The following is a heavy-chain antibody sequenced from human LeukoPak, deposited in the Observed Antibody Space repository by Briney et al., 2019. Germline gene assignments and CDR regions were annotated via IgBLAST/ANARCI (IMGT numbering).Heavy chain of an antibody. Sequence: GGSLRLSCAASGFTFSHYWMQWVRQAPGKGLVWVSRINRDGSSTTYADSVKGRFTISRDNAKNTLYLQMNSLRAEDTAEYYCARVWGSDAFDIWGQGTMVTVSS. CDR1: GFTFSHYW. CDR2: INRDGSST. D-gene: IGHD3-16*01. V-gene: IGHV3-74*01. J-gene: IGHJ3*02. CDR3: ARVWGSDAFDI.